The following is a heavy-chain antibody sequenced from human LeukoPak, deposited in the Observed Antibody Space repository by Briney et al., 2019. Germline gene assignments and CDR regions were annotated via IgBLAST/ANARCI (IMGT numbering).Heavy chain of an antibody. CDR2: IYHSGST. CDR1: GYSISSGYY. J-gene: IGHJ6*03. CDR3: ARAGDIVRYYYYMDV. Sequence: SETLSLTCAVSGYSISSGYYWGWIRQPPGKGLEWIGSIYHSGSTHYNPSLKSRVTISVDTSKNQFSLKLSSVTAADTAVYYCARAGDIVRYYYYMDVWGKGTTVTVSS. V-gene: IGHV4-38-2*01. D-gene: IGHD2-8*01.